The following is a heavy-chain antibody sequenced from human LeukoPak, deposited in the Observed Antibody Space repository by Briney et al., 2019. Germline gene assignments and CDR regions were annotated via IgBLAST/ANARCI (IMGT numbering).Heavy chain of an antibody. Sequence: SETLSLTCTVSGGSISSSSYYWGWIRQPPRKGLEWIGSIYYSGSTYYNPSLKSRVTISVDTSKNQFSLKLSSVTAADTAVYYCARHRQWLAGSGWFDPWGQGTLVTVSS. CDR3: ARHRQWLAGSGWFDP. CDR1: GGSISSSSYY. CDR2: IYYSGST. D-gene: IGHD6-19*01. V-gene: IGHV4-39*01. J-gene: IGHJ5*02.